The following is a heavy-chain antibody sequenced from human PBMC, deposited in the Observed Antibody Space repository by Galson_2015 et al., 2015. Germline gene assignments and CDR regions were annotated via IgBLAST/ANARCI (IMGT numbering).Heavy chain of an antibody. Sequence: SLRLSCAASGFTFSGYYMSWIRQAPGKGLEWVSYIINSGSTICYADSVKGRFTISRDNAKNSLFLQMNSLRAEDTAVYYCARNVPPDYDSSDYDPCGMDVWAKGTTVTVSS. CDR3: ARNVPPDYDSSDYDPCGMDV. CDR1: GFTFSGYY. J-gene: IGHJ6*04. CDR2: IINSGSTI. V-gene: IGHV3-11*01. D-gene: IGHD3-22*01.